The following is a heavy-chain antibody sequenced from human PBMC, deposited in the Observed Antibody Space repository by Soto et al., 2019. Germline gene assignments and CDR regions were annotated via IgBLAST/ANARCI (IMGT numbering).Heavy chain of an antibody. J-gene: IGHJ4*02. Sequence: ASVKVSCKASGGTFSSYTISWVRQAPGQGLEWMGRIIPIFGIANYAQKFQGRVTITADKSTSTAYMELSSLRSEDTAVYYCASLGGDYFNYFDYWGQGTLVTVSS. CDR2: IIPIFGIA. CDR1: GGTFSSYT. D-gene: IGHD4-17*01. CDR3: ASLGGDYFNYFDY. V-gene: IGHV1-69*02.